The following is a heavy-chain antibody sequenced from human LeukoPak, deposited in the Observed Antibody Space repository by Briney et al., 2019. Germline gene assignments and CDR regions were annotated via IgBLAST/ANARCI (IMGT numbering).Heavy chain of an antibody. CDR3: AKDGGYCSGGSCYDHY. CDR1: GFTFSSYA. D-gene: IGHD2-15*01. CDR2: ISGSGGST. J-gene: IGHJ4*02. V-gene: IGHV3-23*01. Sequence: PGGSLRLSCAASGFTFSSYAMSWVRQAPGKGLEWVSAISGSGGSTYYADSVKGRFTISRDNSKNTLYLQMNSLRAEDTAVYYCAKDGGYCSGGSCYDHYWGQGTLVTVSS.